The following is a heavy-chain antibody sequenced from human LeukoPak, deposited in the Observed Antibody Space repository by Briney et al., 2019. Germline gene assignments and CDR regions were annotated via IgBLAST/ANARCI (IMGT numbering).Heavy chain of an antibody. V-gene: IGHV4-34*01. CDR2: INHSGST. J-gene: IGHJ4*02. CDR1: GGSFSGYY. D-gene: IGHD4-23*01. Sequence: SETLSLTCAVYGGSFSGYYWSWIRQPPGKGLEWIGEINHSGSTNYNPSLKSRVTISVDTSKNQFSLKLSSVTAADTAVYYCARGGEYYGGNSPTFDYWGQGTLVTVSS. CDR3: ARGGEYYGGNSPTFDY.